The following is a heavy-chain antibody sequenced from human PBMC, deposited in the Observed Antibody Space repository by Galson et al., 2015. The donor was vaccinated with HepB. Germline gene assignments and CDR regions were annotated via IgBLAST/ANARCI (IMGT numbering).Heavy chain of an antibody. Sequence: SLRLSCAASGFTFSSYAMSWVRQAPGKGLEWVSAISGSGGSTYYADSVKGRFTISRDNSKNTLYLQMNSLRAEDTAVYYCATQPPPMIVVVIPDAFDIWGQGTMVTVSS. D-gene: IGHD3-22*01. V-gene: IGHV3-23*01. CDR2: ISGSGGST. CDR3: ATQPPPMIVVVIPDAFDI. J-gene: IGHJ3*02. CDR1: GFTFSSYA.